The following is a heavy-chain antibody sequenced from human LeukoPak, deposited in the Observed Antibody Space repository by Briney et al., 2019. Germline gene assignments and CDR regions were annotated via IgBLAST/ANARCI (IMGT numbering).Heavy chain of an antibody. V-gene: IGHV3-30-3*01. D-gene: IGHD6-19*01. CDR1: GFTFSSYA. CDR2: ISYDGSNK. J-gene: IGHJ4*02. CDR3: ARDGQSSGWYGESILFDY. Sequence: PGGSLRLSCAASGFTFSSYAMHWVRQAPGKGLEWVAVISYDGSNKYYADSVKGRFTISRDNSKNTLYLQMNSLRAEDTAVYYCARDGQSSGWYGESILFDYWGQGTLVTVSS.